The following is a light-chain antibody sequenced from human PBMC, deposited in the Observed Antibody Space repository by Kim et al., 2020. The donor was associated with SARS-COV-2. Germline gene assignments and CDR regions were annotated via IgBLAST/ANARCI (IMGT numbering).Light chain of an antibody. Sequence: SPGARATLPCRASQSVSSSYLAWYQQTPGQAPRLLIYGASSRATGIPDRFSGSGSGTDFTLTISRLEPEDFAVYYCQQYGSSPRTFGQGTKVDIK. CDR1: QSVSSSY. CDR3: QQYGSSPRT. CDR2: GAS. V-gene: IGKV3-20*01. J-gene: IGKJ1*01.